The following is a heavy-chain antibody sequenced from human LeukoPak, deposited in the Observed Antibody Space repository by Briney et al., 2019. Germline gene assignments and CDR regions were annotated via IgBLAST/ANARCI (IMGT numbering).Heavy chain of an antibody. V-gene: IGHV4-61*01. D-gene: IGHD3-22*01. CDR3: ASLNDSSGYYYVYY. CDR1: GGSMSSGSYY. J-gene: IGHJ4*02. CDR2: IYYSGST. Sequence: SQTLSLTCTVSGGSMSSGSYYWSWIRQPPGKGLEWIGYIYYSGSTNYNPSLKSRVTISVDTSKNQFSLKLSSVTAADTAVYYCASLNDSSGYYYVYYWGQGTLVTVSS.